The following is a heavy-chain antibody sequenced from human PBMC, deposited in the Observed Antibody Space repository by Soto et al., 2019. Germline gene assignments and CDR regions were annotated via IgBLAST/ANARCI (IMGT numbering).Heavy chain of an antibody. CDR2: ISAYNGNT. D-gene: IGHD2-8*01. CDR3: ARGVHCTDGVCDSGPHAFHI. V-gene: IGHV1-18*04. CDR1: GYTFTSYG. Sequence: ASGPVSCKASGYTFTSYGFTWVRQAHGQGLEWMGWISAYNGNTNYAQKLQGRVTMTTDTSTSTAYMELRSLRSDDTAVYYCARGVHCTDGVCDSGPHAFHIWGEGTKVTVSS. J-gene: IGHJ3*02.